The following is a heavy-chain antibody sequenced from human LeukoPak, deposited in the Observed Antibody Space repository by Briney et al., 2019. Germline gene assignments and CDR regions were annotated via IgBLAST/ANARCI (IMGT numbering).Heavy chain of an antibody. J-gene: IGHJ6*03. Sequence: PSETLSLTCTVSGGSISSYYWSWIRQPPGKGLEWIGYIYYSGSTNYNPSLKSRVTISVDTSKNQFSLKLSSVTAADTAVYYCARVATRVRGYAYMDVWGKGATVTISS. V-gene: IGHV4-59*01. CDR2: IYYSGST. D-gene: IGHD3-10*01. CDR3: ARVATRVRGYAYMDV. CDR1: GGSISSYY.